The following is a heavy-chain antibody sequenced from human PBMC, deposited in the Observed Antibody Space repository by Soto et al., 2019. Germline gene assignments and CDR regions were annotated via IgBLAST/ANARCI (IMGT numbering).Heavy chain of an antibody. V-gene: IGHV5-10-1*01. CDR3: AIPLARTTPFDY. J-gene: IGHJ4*02. CDR2: IDPSDSYI. D-gene: IGHD1-7*01. CDR1: GYTFTNYY. Sequence: PGESLKISCQASGYTFTNYYIAWMRQVLGKGLEWMGRIDPSDSYIKYSPSFEGHVTMSVDKSISTAFLQWSRLEASDTAMYFCAIPLARTTPFDYWGQGSLVTVSS.